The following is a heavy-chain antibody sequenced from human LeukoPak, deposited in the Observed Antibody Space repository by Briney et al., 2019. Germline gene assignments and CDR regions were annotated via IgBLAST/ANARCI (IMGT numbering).Heavy chain of an antibody. CDR2: ISSPGSTI. Sequence: GGSLRLSCAASGFTFSNYSMNWVRQAPGRGLEWLSYISSPGSTIYYADSVKGRFTISRDNAKNSLYLQMNSLRAEDTALYYCARETDSTLFDYWGQGTLVTVSS. D-gene: IGHD2-2*01. V-gene: IGHV3-48*04. CDR3: ARETDSTLFDY. CDR1: GFTFSNYS. J-gene: IGHJ4*02.